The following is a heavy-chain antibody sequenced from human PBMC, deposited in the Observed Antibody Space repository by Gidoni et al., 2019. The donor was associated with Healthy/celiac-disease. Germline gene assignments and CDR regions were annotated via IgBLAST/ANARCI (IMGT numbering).Heavy chain of an antibody. J-gene: IGHJ3*02. Sequence: EVQLVEYGGGRVKPGGSLRLSGEAWGFTCSSYSMNWVRQAPGKGRECVSSIRSISSYIYYADSVKGRFTISRDNAKNSLYLQMNSLSAEDTAVYYCARDNDFLSLAFDIWGQGTMVTVSS. D-gene: IGHD3-3*01. V-gene: IGHV3-21*01. CDR1: GFTCSSYS. CDR3: ARDNDFLSLAFDI. CDR2: IRSISSYI.